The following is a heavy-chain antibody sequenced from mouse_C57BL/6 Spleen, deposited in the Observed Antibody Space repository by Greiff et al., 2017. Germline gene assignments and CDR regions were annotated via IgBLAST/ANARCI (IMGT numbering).Heavy chain of an antibody. J-gene: IGHJ4*01. V-gene: IGHV1-18*01. Sequence: EVKLQESGPELVKPGASVKIPCKASGYTFTDYNMDWVKQSHGKSLEWIGDINPNNGGTIYNQKFKGKATLTVDKSSSTAYMELRSLTSEDTAVYYCARNLPPSYAMDYWGQGTSVTVSS. CDR2: INPNNGGT. CDR1: GYTFTDYN. CDR3: ARNLPPSYAMDY.